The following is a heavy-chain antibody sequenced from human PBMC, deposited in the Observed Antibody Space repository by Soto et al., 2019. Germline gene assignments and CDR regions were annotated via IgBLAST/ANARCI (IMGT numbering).Heavy chain of an antibody. J-gene: IGHJ6*02. CDR3: EREEGGVPAATEGPYYGMDV. V-gene: IGHV3-30-3*01. CDR1: GFTFSSYA. D-gene: IGHD2-2*01. Sequence: QVQLVESGGGVVQPGRSLRLSCAASGFTFSSYAMHWVRQAPGKGLEWVAVISYDGRNKYYADSVQGRFTISRDNSKNTLYLQMNSLRAEDTAVYYCEREEGGVPAATEGPYYGMDVWGQGPTVAASS. CDR2: ISYDGRNK.